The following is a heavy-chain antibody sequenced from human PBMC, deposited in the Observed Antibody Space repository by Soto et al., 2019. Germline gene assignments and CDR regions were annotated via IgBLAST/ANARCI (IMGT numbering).Heavy chain of an antibody. CDR1: GFTFSSYA. J-gene: IGHJ4*02. V-gene: IGHV3-23*01. CDR2: ISGSGGST. CDR3: AKDELIFDYYDSSGYLGF. D-gene: IGHD3-22*01. Sequence: EVQLLESGGGLVQPGGSLRLSCAASGFTFSSYAMSWVRQAPGKGLEWVSAISGSGGSTYYADSVKGRFTISRDNSKNTRYLQMNSLRAEDTGVYYCAKDELIFDYYDSSGYLGFWGQGTLVPVSS.